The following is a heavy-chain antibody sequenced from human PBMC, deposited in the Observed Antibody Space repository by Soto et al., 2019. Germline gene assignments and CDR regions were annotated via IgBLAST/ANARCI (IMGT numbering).Heavy chain of an antibody. D-gene: IGHD2-21*01. CDR1: GFTFTKYW. Sequence: GGSLRLSCAASGFTFTKYWMSWVRQAPGKGPEWVASLKEDGSEEHYVDSVKGRFTISRDNAKNSLYLRMSSLRAGDTAIYFCTRHGHYSYDYWGQGALVTVSS. CDR3: TRHGHYSYDY. J-gene: IGHJ4*02. V-gene: IGHV3-7*01. CDR2: LKEDGSEE.